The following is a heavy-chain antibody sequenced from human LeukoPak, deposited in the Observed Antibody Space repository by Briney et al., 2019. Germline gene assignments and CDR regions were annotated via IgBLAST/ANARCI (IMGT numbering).Heavy chain of an antibody. Sequence: ASVKVSCKVSGYTLTELSMHWVRQAPGKGLEWMGGFDPEDGETIYAQKFQGRVTMTEDTSTDTAYMELSSLRSEDTAVYYCATAPASGGRFWEWLLWRPFDYWGQGTLVTVSS. CDR2: FDPEDGET. D-gene: IGHD3-3*01. CDR3: ATAPASGGRFWEWLLWRPFDY. J-gene: IGHJ4*02. CDR1: GYTLTELS. V-gene: IGHV1-24*01.